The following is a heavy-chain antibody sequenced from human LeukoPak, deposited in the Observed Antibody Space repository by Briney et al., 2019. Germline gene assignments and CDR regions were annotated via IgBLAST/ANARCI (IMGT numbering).Heavy chain of an antibody. V-gene: IGHV4-59*01. CDR2: IYYSGST. CDR1: GGSISNKY. CDR3: ARVYYSSSYDYWYFDL. D-gene: IGHD6-13*01. J-gene: IGHJ2*01. Sequence: SETLSLTCTVSGGSISNKYWSWIRQPPGKGLERIGYIYYSGSTNYNPSLKSRVTILVDTSKNQFSLKLSSVTAADTAVYFCARVYYSSSYDYWYFDLWGRGTLVTVSS.